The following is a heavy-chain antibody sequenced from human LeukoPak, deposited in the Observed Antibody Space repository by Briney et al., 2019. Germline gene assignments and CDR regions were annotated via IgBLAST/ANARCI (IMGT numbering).Heavy chain of an antibody. J-gene: IGHJ5*02. V-gene: IGHV4-39*01. CDR2: IHYTGST. D-gene: IGHD5-18*01. CDR3: ARPPTGYPNWFDT. Sequence: SETLSLTCAVSGGSISSISSNNWAWIRQPPGKGLELIAAIHYTGSTYYNPSFMSRVTISVDTSKNQFSLKLNSLTATDMAVYYCARPPTGYPNWFDTWGQGILVTVSS. CDR1: GGSISSISSNN.